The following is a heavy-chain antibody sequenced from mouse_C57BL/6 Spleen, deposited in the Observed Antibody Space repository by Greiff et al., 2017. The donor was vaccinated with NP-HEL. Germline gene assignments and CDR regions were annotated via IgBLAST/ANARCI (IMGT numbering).Heavy chain of an antibody. D-gene: IGHD2-2*01. CDR3: AQIYYGYERAWFAY. V-gene: IGHV2-3*01. J-gene: IGHJ3*01. CDR1: GFSLTSYG. CDR2: IWGDGGT. Sequence: QVQLQQSGPGLVAPSQSLSITCTVSGFSLTSYGVSWVRQPPGKGLEWLGVIWGDGGTNYHSALISRLCISKDNSKSQVFLKLNSLQTDDTATYYCAQIYYGYERAWFAYWGQGTLVTVSA.